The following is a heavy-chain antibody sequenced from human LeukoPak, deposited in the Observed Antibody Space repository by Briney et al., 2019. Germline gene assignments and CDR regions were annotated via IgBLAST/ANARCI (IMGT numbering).Heavy chain of an antibody. CDR2: ISSSSSYI. Sequence: GGSLRLSCAASGFTFSSYWMTWVRQAPGKGLEWVSSISSSSSYIYYADSVKGRFTISRDNAKNSLYLQMNSLRAEDTAVYYCARDSRELHDAFDIWGQGTMVTVSS. CDR1: GFTFSSYW. V-gene: IGHV3-21*01. CDR3: ARDSRELHDAFDI. J-gene: IGHJ3*02. D-gene: IGHD5-24*01.